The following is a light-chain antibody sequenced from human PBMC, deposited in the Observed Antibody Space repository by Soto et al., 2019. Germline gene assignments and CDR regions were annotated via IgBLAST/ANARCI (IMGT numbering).Light chain of an antibody. CDR1: DSDVGGYNS. V-gene: IGLV2-14*01. Sequence: QSVLAQPASVSGSPGQSITISCTGTDSDVGGYNSVSWYQQHPGRAPKVIIYEVTYRPSGISDRFSGSKSGNTASLTISGLQPEDEADYYCSSYTSSSNFVFGGGTKVTVL. CDR3: SSYTSSSNFV. CDR2: EVT. J-gene: IGLJ2*01.